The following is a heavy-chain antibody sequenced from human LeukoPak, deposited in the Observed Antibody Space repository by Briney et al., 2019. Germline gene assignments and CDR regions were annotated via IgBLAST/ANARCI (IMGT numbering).Heavy chain of an antibody. J-gene: IGHJ6*03. CDR1: GDSISSGDYY. V-gene: IGHV4-61*02. CDR3: ARGYCSGGSCYSYYYYNYMDV. Sequence: SETLSLTCTVSGDSISSGDYYWSWIRQPAGKGLEWIGRISSSGSTNYNPSLKSRVTISVDTSKNQFSLKLSSVTAADTAVYYCARGYCSGGSCYSYYYYNYMDVWGKGTTVTVSS. CDR2: ISSSGST. D-gene: IGHD2-15*01.